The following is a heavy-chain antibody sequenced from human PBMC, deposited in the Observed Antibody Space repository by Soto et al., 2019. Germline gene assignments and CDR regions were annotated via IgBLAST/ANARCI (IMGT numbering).Heavy chain of an antibody. V-gene: IGHV4-4*02. D-gene: IGHD3-16*01. Sequence: QVQLQESGPGLVKPSGTLSLTCAVSGGSLSSSHWWSWVRQPPGKGLEWIGEIFHSGSTNYNPSVKNRVNISLAKSKNQFSLSLTSVTAADTAVYYCARRGGGQPDYWGQGTLVTVSS. CDR2: IFHSGST. J-gene: IGHJ4*02. CDR3: ARRGGGQPDY. CDR1: GGSLSSSHW.